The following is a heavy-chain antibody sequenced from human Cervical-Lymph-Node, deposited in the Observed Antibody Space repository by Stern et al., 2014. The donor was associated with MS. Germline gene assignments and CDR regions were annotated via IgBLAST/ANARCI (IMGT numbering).Heavy chain of an antibody. Sequence: VQLEESGPGLVKPSQTLSLTCTVSGGSISSGDNYWSWIRQPPGKGPEWIGDIHYSGGTYFHPSLKSRATISADTSKNQFSLKLNSMTAADTAVYYCARVPDYGDAFFDYWGQGILVTVSS. V-gene: IGHV4-30-4*01. CDR1: GGSISSGDNY. CDR3: ARVPDYGDAFFDY. CDR2: IHYSGGT. J-gene: IGHJ4*02. D-gene: IGHD4-17*01.